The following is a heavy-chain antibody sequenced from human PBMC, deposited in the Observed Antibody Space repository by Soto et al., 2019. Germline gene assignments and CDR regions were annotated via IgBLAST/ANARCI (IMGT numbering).Heavy chain of an antibody. V-gene: IGHV4-59*01. J-gene: IGHJ4*02. CDR3: ARIGGYHRPLDY. Sequence: PSETLSLTCSVSGVSISSYFWSWIRQAPGRGLEWIGYTYHRGSTNYSPSLKSRVAISLDTSENQFSLKVNSVTAADTAVYYCARIGGYHRPLDYWGQGTPVTVSS. CDR2: TYHRGST. CDR1: GVSISSYF. D-gene: IGHD6-25*01.